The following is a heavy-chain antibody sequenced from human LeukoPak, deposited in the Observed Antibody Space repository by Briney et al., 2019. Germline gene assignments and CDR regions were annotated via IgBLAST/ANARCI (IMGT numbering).Heavy chain of an antibody. CDR3: ATGDNFWSGYGYYYGMDV. Sequence: ASVKVSCKASGYTFTSYGISWVRQAPGQGLEWMGWISAYNGNTNYAQKLQGRVTMTTDTSTSTAYMELRSLRSDDTAVYYCATGDNFWSGYGYYYGMDVWGQGTTVTVSS. V-gene: IGHV1-18*01. J-gene: IGHJ6*02. CDR1: GYTFTSYG. CDR2: ISAYNGNT. D-gene: IGHD3-3*01.